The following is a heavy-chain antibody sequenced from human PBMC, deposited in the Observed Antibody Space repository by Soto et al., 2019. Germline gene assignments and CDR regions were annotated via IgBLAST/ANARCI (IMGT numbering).Heavy chain of an antibody. CDR3: AREGRSGFDSPGDYYYYMDV. J-gene: IGHJ6*03. D-gene: IGHD5-12*01. CDR1: GDSVSSNSAA. Sequence: SQTLSLTXAISGDSVSSNSAAWNWIRQSPSRGLEWLGRTYYRSKWYNDYAVSVKSRITINPDTSKNQFSLQLNSVTPEDTAVYYCAREGRSGFDSPGDYYYYMDVWGKGTTVTVSS. CDR2: TYYRSKWYN. V-gene: IGHV6-1*01.